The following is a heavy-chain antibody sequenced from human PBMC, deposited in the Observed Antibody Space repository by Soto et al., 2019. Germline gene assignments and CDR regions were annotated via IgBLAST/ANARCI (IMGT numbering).Heavy chain of an antibody. CDR3: AKSYYDILTRANWFDP. CDR2: ISAYNGNT. J-gene: IGHJ5*02. CDR1: GYTFSSYG. D-gene: IGHD3-9*01. Sequence: ASVRVSCKASGYTFSSYGISGVRQAPGQGLEWMGWISAYNGNTNYAQKLQGRVTMTTDTSTSTAYMELRSLRSDDTAVYYCAKSYYDILTRANWFDPWGQGTLVTVSS. V-gene: IGHV1-18*01.